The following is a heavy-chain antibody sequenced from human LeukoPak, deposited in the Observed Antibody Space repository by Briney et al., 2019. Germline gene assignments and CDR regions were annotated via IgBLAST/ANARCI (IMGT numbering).Heavy chain of an antibody. J-gene: IGHJ3*02. Sequence: GGSLRLSCAASGFTFSSYGMHWVRQAPGKGLEWVAVISYDGSNKYFADSVKGRFTISRDNSKNTLYLQMNNLRAEDTAAYYCARDGSGGYRNRGVFDIWGRGTMVTVSS. D-gene: IGHD5-18*01. V-gene: IGHV3-30*03. CDR1: GFTFSSYG. CDR2: ISYDGSNK. CDR3: ARDGSGGYRNRGVFDI.